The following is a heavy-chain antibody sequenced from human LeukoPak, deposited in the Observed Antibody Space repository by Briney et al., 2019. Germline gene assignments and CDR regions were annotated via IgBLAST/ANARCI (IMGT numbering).Heavy chain of an antibody. CDR1: GYTFTGYY. J-gene: IGHJ5*02. D-gene: IGHD6-13*01. CDR2: INPNSGGT. V-gene: IGHV1-2*02. Sequence: ASVKVSGKASGYTFTGYYMHWVRQAPGQGREWMGWINPNSGGTNYAQKFQGRVTMTRDTSISTAYMELSRLRSDDTAVYYCARGVYSSSWYGWFDPWGQGTLVTVSS. CDR3: ARGVYSSSWYGWFDP.